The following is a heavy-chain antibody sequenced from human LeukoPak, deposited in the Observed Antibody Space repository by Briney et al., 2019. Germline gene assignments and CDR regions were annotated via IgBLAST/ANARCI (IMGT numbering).Heavy chain of an antibody. V-gene: IGHV1-69*05. D-gene: IGHD6-19*01. J-gene: IGHJ6*03. Sequence: ASVKVSCKASGGTFSSYAISWVRQAPGQGLEWMGRIIPIFGTPNYAQKFQGRVTITTDESTSAAYMELSRLRSEDTAVYYCARGPAVAGRTRYSYMDVWGKGTTVTVSS. CDR1: GGTFSSYA. CDR3: ARGPAVAGRTRYSYMDV. CDR2: IIPIFGTP.